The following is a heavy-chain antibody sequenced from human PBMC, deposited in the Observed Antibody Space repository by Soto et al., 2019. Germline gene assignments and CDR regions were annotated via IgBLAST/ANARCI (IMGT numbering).Heavy chain of an antibody. V-gene: IGHV4-39*01. CDR1: GGSISSGTYS. Sequence: SETLSLTCTVSGGSISSGTYSWGWIRQPPGKGLEWIGNSYFTGNTHYNPSLNSRVTMSVDTSKNQFSLSLSSVTAADTAVYYCARHRTGYSSSWLDYWGQGTLVTVSS. D-gene: IGHD6-13*01. CDR2: SYFTGNT. CDR3: ARHRTGYSSSWLDY. J-gene: IGHJ4*02.